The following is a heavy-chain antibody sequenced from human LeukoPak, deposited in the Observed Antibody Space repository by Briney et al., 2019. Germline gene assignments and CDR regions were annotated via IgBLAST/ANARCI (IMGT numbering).Heavy chain of an antibody. D-gene: IGHD3-10*01. CDR3: ATRYYGSGSWGIYGMDV. V-gene: IGHV4-34*01. J-gene: IGHJ6*04. Sequence: PSETLSLTCAVYGGSFSGYYWSWIRQPPGKGPEWIGEINHSGSTNYNPSLKSRVTISVDTSKNQFSLKLSSVTAADTAVYYCATRYYGSGSWGIYGMDVWAKGPRSPSPQ. CDR1: GGSFSGYY. CDR2: INHSGST.